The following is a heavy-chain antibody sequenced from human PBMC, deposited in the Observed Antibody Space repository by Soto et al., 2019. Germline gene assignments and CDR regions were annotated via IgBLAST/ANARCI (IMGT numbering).Heavy chain of an antibody. CDR1: GGSISSYY. D-gene: IGHD6-13*01. V-gene: IGHV4-59*01. CDR3: ATSYGHAWYTY. J-gene: IGHJ4*02. CDR2: IYYTGST. Sequence: SSETLSLTCTVSGGSISSYYWSWIRQPPGKGLEWIGYIYYTGSTHYNPSLKSRVTISVDTSKNQFTLQLTSVTVADTAVYYCATSYGHAWYTYWGQGTQVTVSS.